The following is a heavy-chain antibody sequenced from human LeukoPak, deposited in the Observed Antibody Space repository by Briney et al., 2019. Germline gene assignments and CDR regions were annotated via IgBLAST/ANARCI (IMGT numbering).Heavy chain of an antibody. Sequence: KPSETLSLTCTVSGGSISSSSYYWGWIRQPPGKGLEWIGSIYYSGSTYYNPSLKSRVTISVDTSKNQFSLKLSSVTAADTAVYYCARHFGGPYYVYYFDYWAREPWSPSPQ. J-gene: IGHJ4*02. CDR2: IYYSGST. D-gene: IGHD3-10*02. CDR3: ARHFGGPYYVYYFDY. V-gene: IGHV4-39*01. CDR1: GGSISSSSYY.